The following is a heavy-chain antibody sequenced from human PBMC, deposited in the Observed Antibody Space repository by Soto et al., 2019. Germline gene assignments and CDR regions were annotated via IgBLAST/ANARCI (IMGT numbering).Heavy chain of an antibody. CDR2: NYYSGST. V-gene: IGHV4-39*01. Sequence: SETLSLTCTVSGGSISSSSYYWGWIRQPPGKGLEWIGSNYYSGSTYYNPSLKSRVTISVDTSKNQFSLKLSSVTAADTAVYYCSAGPPRDYGVLSDYWGQGTLVTVSS. CDR3: SAGPPRDYGVLSDY. CDR1: GGSISSSSYY. J-gene: IGHJ4*02. D-gene: IGHD4-17*01.